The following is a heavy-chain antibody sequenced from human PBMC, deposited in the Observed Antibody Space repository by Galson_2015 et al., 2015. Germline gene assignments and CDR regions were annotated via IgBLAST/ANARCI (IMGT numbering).Heavy chain of an antibody. D-gene: IGHD1-26*01. V-gene: IGHV3-21*01. J-gene: IGHJ6*02. Sequence: GSLRLSCAASGFTFSSYSMNWVRQAPGKGLEWVSSISSSSSYIYYADSVKGRFTISRDNAKNSLYLQMNSLRAEDTAVYYCARSAIVGGTIYYAMDVWGQGTTVTVSS. CDR2: ISSSSSYI. CDR1: GFTFSSYS. CDR3: ARSAIVGGTIYYAMDV.